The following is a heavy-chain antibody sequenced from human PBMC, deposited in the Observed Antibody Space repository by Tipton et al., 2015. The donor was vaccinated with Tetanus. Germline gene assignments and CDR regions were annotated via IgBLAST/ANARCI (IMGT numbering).Heavy chain of an antibody. CDR2: ISTYNGNT. CDR3: ARGGSHFDY. J-gene: IGHJ4*02. CDR1: GGTFTNYA. D-gene: IGHD1-26*01. Sequence: QSGPEVKKPGSSVKVSCKASGGTFTNYALSWARQAPGQGLEWMGWISTYNGNTNYVQKFQGRVTMTTDTSTNTAYMELRSLRSDDAALYYCARGGSHFDYWGQGTLVTVSS. V-gene: IGHV1-18*01.